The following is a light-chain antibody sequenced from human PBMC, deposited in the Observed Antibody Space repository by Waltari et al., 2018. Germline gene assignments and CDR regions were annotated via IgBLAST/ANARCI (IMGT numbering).Light chain of an antibody. CDR1: SSDVGGYNY. J-gene: IGLJ3*02. CDR2: DVS. CDR3: SSYTSSSTQV. Sequence: QSALTQPASVSGSPGQSITISCTGTSSDVGGYNYVSWYQQHPGKAPNLMIFDVSNRPSGVSNRFFGSKSGNTASLSISGLQAEDEADYYCSSYTSSSTQVFGGGTKLTVL. V-gene: IGLV2-14*01.